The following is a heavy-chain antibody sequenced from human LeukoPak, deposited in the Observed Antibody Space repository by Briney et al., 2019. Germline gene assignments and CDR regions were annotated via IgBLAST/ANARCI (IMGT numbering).Heavy chain of an antibody. D-gene: IGHD5-18*01. CDR2: INHSGST. V-gene: IGHV4-34*01. Sequence: NPSETLSLTCAVYGGSFSGYYWSWIRQPPGKGLEWIGEINHSGSTNCNPSLKSRVTISVDTSKNQFSLKLSSVTAADTAVYYCARGRGYSYGYSYFDYWGQGTLVTVSS. J-gene: IGHJ4*02. CDR1: GGSFSGYY. CDR3: ARGRGYSYGYSYFDY.